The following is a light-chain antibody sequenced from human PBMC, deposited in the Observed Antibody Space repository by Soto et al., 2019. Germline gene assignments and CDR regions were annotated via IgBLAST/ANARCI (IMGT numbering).Light chain of an antibody. Sequence: IVLTQSPGTLSLSPGERATLSCRASQSVSSSYLAWYQQRPGQAPRLLIFGASYRATGIPDRLSGSGSGTDFTLTISRLEPEDFAVYYCQHYSSSPPEFTFGPGTKVDSK. V-gene: IGKV3-20*01. J-gene: IGKJ3*01. CDR3: QHYSSSPPEFT. CDR1: QSVSSSY. CDR2: GAS.